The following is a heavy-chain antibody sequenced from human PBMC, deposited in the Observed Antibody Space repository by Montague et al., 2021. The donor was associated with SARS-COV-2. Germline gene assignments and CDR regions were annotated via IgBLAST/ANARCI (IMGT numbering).Heavy chain of an antibody. CDR3: ARLKRYFDSSGSPSAFDF. J-gene: IGHJ3*01. D-gene: IGHD3-22*01. Sequence: SETLSLTCTVSGGSISSSSHYWGWLRQPPGRGLQWIGSISYTGSTYYNPSLKSRVTISRDTSKNHFTLKLSSVTAAETAVYYCARLKRYFDSSGSPSAFDFWGQGTKVTVSS. CDR1: GGSISSSSHY. V-gene: IGHV4-39*02. CDR2: ISYTGST.